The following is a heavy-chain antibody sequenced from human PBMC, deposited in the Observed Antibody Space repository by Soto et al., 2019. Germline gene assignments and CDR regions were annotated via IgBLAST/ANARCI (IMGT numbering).Heavy chain of an antibody. V-gene: IGHV5-51*01. CDR1: GYSFSNYW. CDR3: ARHGFYGDYSSNYFDP. CDR2: IYPSDSQT. J-gene: IGHJ5*02. D-gene: IGHD4-17*01. Sequence: PGESLKISCKGSGYSFSNYWIAWVRQMPGKGLEYMGIIYPSDSQTRYSPSFQGQVTISADKSISTAYLQWTSLKASDTAIYYCARHGFYGDYSSNYFDPRGQGTLVTVSS.